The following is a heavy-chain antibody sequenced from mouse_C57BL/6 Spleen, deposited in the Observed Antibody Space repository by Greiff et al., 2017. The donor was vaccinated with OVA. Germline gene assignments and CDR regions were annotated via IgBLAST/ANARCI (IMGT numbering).Heavy chain of an antibody. CDR2: ISDGGSYT. D-gene: IGHD5-5*01. Sequence: EVQLVESGGGLVKPGGSLKLSCAASGFTFSSYAMSWVRQTPEKRLEWVATISDGGSYTYYPDNVKGRFTISRDNAKNNLYLQMSHLKSEDTAMYYCARDQGYSTFWGQGTTLTVSS. V-gene: IGHV5-4*01. CDR1: GFTFSSYA. CDR3: ARDQGYSTF. J-gene: IGHJ2*01.